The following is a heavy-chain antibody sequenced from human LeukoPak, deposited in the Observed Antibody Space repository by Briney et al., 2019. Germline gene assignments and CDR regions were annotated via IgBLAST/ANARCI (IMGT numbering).Heavy chain of an antibody. CDR3: ASSIQIAATGSFDY. Sequence: GGSLRLSCAASGFAFSTYAMSWVRQAPGKGLEWVSTISGTGVSTYYADSVKGRFTISRDNSKNTLYLQMNSLRAEDTAVYYCASSIQIAATGSFDYWGRGTLVTVSA. CDR1: GFAFSTYA. V-gene: IGHV3-23*01. CDR2: ISGTGVST. D-gene: IGHD6-13*01. J-gene: IGHJ4*02.